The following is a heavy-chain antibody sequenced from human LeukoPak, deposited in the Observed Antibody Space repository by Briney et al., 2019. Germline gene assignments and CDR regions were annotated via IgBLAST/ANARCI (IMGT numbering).Heavy chain of an antibody. J-gene: IGHJ6*03. D-gene: IGHD3-3*01. CDR3: ARGQGDFWSGYYYYYYMDV. CDR1: GFTFSSYS. CDR2: ISSSSGTI. Sequence: GGSLRLSCAASGFTFSSYSMNWVRQAPGKGLEWVSYISSSSGTIYNADSVTGRFTISRDNAKNSLYLQMNSLRAEDTALYYCARGQGDFWSGYYYYYYMDVWGQGTTVAVSS. V-gene: IGHV3-48*04.